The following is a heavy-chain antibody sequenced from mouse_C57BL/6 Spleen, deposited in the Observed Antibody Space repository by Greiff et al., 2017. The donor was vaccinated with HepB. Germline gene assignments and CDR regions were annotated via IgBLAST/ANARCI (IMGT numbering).Heavy chain of an antibody. CDR1: GYSFTDYN. D-gene: IGHD1-1*01. CDR2: INPNYGTT. J-gene: IGHJ4*01. Sequence: VHVKQSGPELVKPGASVKISCKASGYSFTDYNMNWVKQSNGKSLEWIGVINPNYGTTSYNQKFKGKATLTVDQSSSTAYMQLNSLTSEDSAVYYCARRNYYGSSYVMDYWGQGTSVTVSS. V-gene: IGHV1-39*01. CDR3: ARRNYYGSSYVMDY.